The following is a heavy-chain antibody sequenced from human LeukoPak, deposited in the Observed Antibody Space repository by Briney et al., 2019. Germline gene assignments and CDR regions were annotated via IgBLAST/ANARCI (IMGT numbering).Heavy chain of an antibody. CDR1: GGSISSGSYY. CDR3: ARDQYYDSSGLGI. V-gene: IGHV4-61*02. Sequence: PAQTLSLTCTVSGGSISSGSYYWSWIRQPAGKGLEWIGRIYTSGSTNYNPSIKSRVTISVDTSKNQFALKLSSVTAADTAGYYCARDQYYDSSGLGIWGQGTMVTVSS. CDR2: IYTSGST. J-gene: IGHJ3*02. D-gene: IGHD3-22*01.